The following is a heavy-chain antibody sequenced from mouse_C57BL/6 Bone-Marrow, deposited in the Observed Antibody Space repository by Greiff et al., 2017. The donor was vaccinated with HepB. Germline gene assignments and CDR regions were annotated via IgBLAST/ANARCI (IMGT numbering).Heavy chain of an antibody. V-gene: IGHV5-9-1*02. CDR3: TRDGYYSYYYAMDY. J-gene: IGHJ4*01. CDR2: ISSGGDYI. D-gene: IGHD2-3*01. Sequence: EVKVVESGEGLVKPGGSLKLSCAASGFTFSSYAMSWVRQTPEKRLEWVAYISSGGDYIYYADTVKGRFTISRDNARKTLYLQMSSLKSEDTAMYYCTRDGYYSYYYAMDYWGQGTSVTVSS. CDR1: GFTFSSYA.